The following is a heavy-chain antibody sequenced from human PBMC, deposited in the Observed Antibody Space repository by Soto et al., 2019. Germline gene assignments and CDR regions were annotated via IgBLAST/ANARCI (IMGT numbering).Heavy chain of an antibody. Sequence: SETLSLTCTVSGGSINSAGYYWSWLRQHPGQGLEWIGNIYYSGSTYYNPSLKSRVTISVDTSKNQFSLKLSSVTAADTAVYYCARSPLLYYYDSSGYLSFDYWGQGTLVTVSS. V-gene: IGHV4-31*03. CDR3: ARSPLLYYYDSSGYLSFDY. CDR1: GGSINSAGYY. CDR2: IYYSGST. J-gene: IGHJ4*02. D-gene: IGHD3-22*01.